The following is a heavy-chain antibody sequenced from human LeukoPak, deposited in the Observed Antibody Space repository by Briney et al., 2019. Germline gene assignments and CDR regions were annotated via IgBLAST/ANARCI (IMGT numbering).Heavy chain of an antibody. V-gene: IGHV1-8*01. J-gene: IGHJ4*02. CDR1: GYTFTSYD. CDR3: ARGYDDILTGYFDY. D-gene: IGHD3-9*01. Sequence: ASVKVSCKASGYTFTSYDINWVRQATGQGLEWMGWMNPNSGNTGYAQKFQGRVTMTRNTSISTAYMELSSLRSEDTAVYYCARGYDDILTGYFDYWGQGTLVTVSS. CDR2: MNPNSGNT.